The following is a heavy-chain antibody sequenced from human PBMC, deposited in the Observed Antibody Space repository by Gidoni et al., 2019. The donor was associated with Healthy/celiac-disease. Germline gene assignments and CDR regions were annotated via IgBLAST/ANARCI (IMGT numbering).Heavy chain of an antibody. CDR3: AATTNWNDVGRDY. CDR2: IIPILDIA. CDR1: GGNFSSYV. J-gene: IGHJ4*02. D-gene: IGHD1-1*01. V-gene: IGHV1-69*04. Sequence: QVQLVQSGAEVTKPGSSVKVSCKASGGNFSSYVISWVRQAPGQGLEWMGRIIPILDIANYAQKFQGRVTITADKSTSTAYMELSSLRSEDTAVYYCAATTNWNDVGRDYWGQGTLVTVSS.